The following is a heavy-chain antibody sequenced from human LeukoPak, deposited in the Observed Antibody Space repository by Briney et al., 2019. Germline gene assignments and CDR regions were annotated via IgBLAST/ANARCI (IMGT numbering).Heavy chain of an antibody. V-gene: IGHV1-24*01. CDR3: ATSRGYYYDSSGYYTLDY. CDR2: FDPEDGET. Sequence: ASVKVSCKVSGYTLTELSMHWVRQAPGKGLEWMGGFDPEDGETIYAQKFQGRVTMTEDTSTDTAYMELSSLRSEDTAVYYCATSRGYYYDSSGYYTLDYWGQGTLVTVSS. D-gene: IGHD3-22*01. J-gene: IGHJ4*02. CDR1: GYTLTELS.